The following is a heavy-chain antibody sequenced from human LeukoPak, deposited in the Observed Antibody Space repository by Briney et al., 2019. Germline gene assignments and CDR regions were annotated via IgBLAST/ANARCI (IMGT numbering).Heavy chain of an antibody. D-gene: IGHD2-21*02. CDR3: ARGSASFVVVTAIIGPTHFDS. V-gene: IGHV1-46*01. J-gene: IGHJ4*02. CDR2: INPSVGST. Sequence: ASVKVSCKASGYTFTGYYMHWVRQAPGQGLEWMGIINPSVGSTSYAQKFQGRVTMTRDTSTSTVYMELSSLRSEDTAVYYCARGSASFVVVTAIIGPTHFDSWGQGTLVTVSS. CDR1: GYTFTGYY.